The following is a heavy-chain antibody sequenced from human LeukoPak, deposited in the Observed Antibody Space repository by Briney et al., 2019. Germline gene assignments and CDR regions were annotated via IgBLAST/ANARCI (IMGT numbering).Heavy chain of an antibody. D-gene: IGHD6-19*01. V-gene: IGHV3-20*04. Sequence: GGSLRLSCAASGFTFDDYGMSWVRQAPGKGLEWVSGINWNGGSTGYADSVKGRFTISRDNAKNSLYLQMNSLRAEDTAVYYCARSKAVAGTRLAGYWGQGTLVTVSS. CDR3: ARSKAVAGTRLAGY. J-gene: IGHJ4*02. CDR2: INWNGGST. CDR1: GFTFDDYG.